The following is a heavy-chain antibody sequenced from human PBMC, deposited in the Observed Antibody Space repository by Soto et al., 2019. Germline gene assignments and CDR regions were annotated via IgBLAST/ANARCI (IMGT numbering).Heavy chain of an antibody. Sequence: QVQLVESGGGVVQPGRSLRLSCAASGFTFSSYAMHWVRQAPGKGLEWVAVISYDGSNKYYADSVKGRFTISRDNSKNTLYLQMNSLRAEDTAVYYCARDQHRNDYGDYYYYGMDVWGQGTTVTVSS. J-gene: IGHJ6*02. CDR3: ARDQHRNDYGDYYYYGMDV. CDR1: GFTFSSYA. CDR2: ISYDGSNK. V-gene: IGHV3-30-3*01. D-gene: IGHD4-17*01.